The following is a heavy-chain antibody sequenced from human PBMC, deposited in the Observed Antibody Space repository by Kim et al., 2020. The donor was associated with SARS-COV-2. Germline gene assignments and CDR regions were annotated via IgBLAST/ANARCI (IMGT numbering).Heavy chain of an antibody. V-gene: IGHV5-51*01. CDR2: TYPSDSHT. Sequence: GESLKISCKGSGYSFSSYWIGWVRQMPGKGPEWMGITYPSDSHTRYSPSFQGQVTISADKSISTAYLQWSSLKASDTAMYYCARHAAYSSGWFDVFDIWGQGTMVTVSS. CDR3: ARHAAYSSGWFDVFDI. J-gene: IGHJ3*02. CDR1: GYSFSSYW. D-gene: IGHD6-19*01.